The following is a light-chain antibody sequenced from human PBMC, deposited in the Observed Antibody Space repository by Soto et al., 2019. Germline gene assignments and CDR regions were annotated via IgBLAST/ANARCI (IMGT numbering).Light chain of an antibody. CDR3: QQYGSSPWT. V-gene: IGKV3-20*01. CDR2: GAS. J-gene: IGKJ1*01. Sequence: EIVLTQSPGTLSLSPGERATLSCRASQSVSSSFLAWYQQKPGQAPRLLIYGASSRATAIPDRFSGSGSGTDFTLTISRLAPEDFAVYYCQQYGSSPWTFGQGTKVEIK. CDR1: QSVSSSF.